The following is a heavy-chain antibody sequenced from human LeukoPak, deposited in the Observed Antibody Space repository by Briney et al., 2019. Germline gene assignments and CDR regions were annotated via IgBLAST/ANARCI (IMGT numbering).Heavy chain of an antibody. Sequence: SETLSLTCTVPGGSISSYYWSWIRQPPGKGLEWIGYIYYSGSTNYNPSLKSRVTISVDTSKNQFSLKLSSVTAADTAVYYCARHRYYFDYWGQGTLVTVSS. J-gene: IGHJ4*02. V-gene: IGHV4-59*08. CDR1: GGSISSYY. CDR2: IYYSGST. CDR3: ARHRYYFDY.